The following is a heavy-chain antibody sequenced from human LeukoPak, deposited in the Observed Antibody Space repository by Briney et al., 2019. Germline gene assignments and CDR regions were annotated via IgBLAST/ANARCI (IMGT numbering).Heavy chain of an antibody. CDR3: ATVLDDYGGKVDY. J-gene: IGHJ4*02. CDR1: GYTFTGYY. Sequence: ASVKVSCXASGYTFTGYYMHWVRRAPGQGLEWMGWINPNSGGTNYAQKFQGRVTMTRDTSISTAYMELSRLRSDDTAVYYCATVLDDYGGKVDYWGQGTLVTVSS. V-gene: IGHV1-2*02. D-gene: IGHD4-23*01. CDR2: INPNSGGT.